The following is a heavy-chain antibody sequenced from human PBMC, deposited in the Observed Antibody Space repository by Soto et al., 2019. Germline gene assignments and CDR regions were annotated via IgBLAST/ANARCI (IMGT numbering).Heavy chain of an antibody. CDR1: GFTFDNCG. Sequence: EVQLVESGGGLVQPGRSLRLSCAASGFTFDNCGMHWVRQAPGKGLEWVAGISWDSSTIGYADSVKGRFIISRDDAKNALYLQMDSLRGEDTALYYWVQGRYPTMATPLDHWGQGTQVIVSS. V-gene: IGHV3-9*01. CDR2: ISWDSSTI. D-gene: IGHD2-15*01. CDR3: VQGRYPTMATPLDH. J-gene: IGHJ4*02.